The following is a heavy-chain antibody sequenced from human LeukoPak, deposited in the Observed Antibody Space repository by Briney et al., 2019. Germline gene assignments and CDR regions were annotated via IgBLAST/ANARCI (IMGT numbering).Heavy chain of an antibody. CDR3: ARSLYSSGSYYPDY. J-gene: IGHJ4*02. CDR2: IDWDDDK. V-gene: IGHV2-70*11. Sequence: SGPALVKPTQTLTLTCTFSGFSLTTREMCVTWIRQPPGKALEWLARIDWDDDKSYTTSLKTRLTISKDTSKNQVVPIVTNMDPVDTGTYYCARSLYSSGSYYPDYWGQGTLVTVSS. CDR1: GFSLTTREMC. D-gene: IGHD3-10*01.